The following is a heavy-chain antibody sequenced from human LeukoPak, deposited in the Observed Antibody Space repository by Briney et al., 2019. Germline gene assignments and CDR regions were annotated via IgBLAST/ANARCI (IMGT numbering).Heavy chain of an antibody. Sequence: GGSLRLSCAASGFYFSSYAMSWVRQAPGKGLEWVSYISRSGTTIYYADSVKGRFAISRDNAKNSLYLQMNSLRADDTAVYFCARDKYETSGCFDYWGQGALVTVSS. CDR3: ARDKYETSGCFDY. CDR1: GFYFSSYA. D-gene: IGHD3-22*01. CDR2: ISRSGTTI. V-gene: IGHV3-48*04. J-gene: IGHJ4*02.